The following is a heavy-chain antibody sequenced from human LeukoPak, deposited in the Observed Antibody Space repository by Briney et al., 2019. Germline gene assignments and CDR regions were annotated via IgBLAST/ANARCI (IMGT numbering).Heavy chain of an antibody. CDR1: GYSISSGYY. CDR3: ARVFSYPLRAPFDP. J-gene: IGHJ5*02. CDR2: IYHSGRT. V-gene: IGHV4-38-2*02. D-gene: IGHD3-3*01. Sequence: SETRSLTCTVSGYSISSGYYWGWIRQPPGKGLEWIGSIYHSGRTFYNPSLKSRVTISVDTSKNQFSLKLTSVTAADTAVYYCARVFSYPLRAPFDPWGQGTLVTVSS.